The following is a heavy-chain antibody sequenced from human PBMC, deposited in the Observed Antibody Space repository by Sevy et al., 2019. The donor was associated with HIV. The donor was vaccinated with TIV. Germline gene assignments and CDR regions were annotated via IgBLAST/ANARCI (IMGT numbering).Heavy chain of an antibody. CDR3: ARASVRGVMRAFDI. V-gene: IGHV4-30-2*01. J-gene: IGHJ3*02. CDR2: IYHSGST. D-gene: IGHD3-10*01. Sequence: SETLSLTCAVSGGSISSGGYSWSWIRQPPGKGLEWIGFIYHSGSTYYNPSLKSRVTISVDRSKNQFSLKLSSVTAADTAVYYCARASVRGVMRAFDIWGQRTMVTVSS. CDR1: GGSISSGGYS.